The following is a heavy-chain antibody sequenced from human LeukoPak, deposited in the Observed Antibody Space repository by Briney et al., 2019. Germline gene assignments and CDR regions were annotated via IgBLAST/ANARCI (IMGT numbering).Heavy chain of an antibody. CDR3: ARLWSGTAPFDY. CDR1: GYTFIGYY. V-gene: IGHV1-2*02. J-gene: IGHJ4*02. CDR2: INPNSGGT. Sequence: ASVKVSCKASGYTFIGYYMHWVRQAPGQGLEWMGWINPNSGGTNYAQKFQGRVTMTRDTSISTAYMELSRLRSDDTAVYYCARLWSGTAPFDYWGQGTLVTVSS. D-gene: IGHD2-21*02.